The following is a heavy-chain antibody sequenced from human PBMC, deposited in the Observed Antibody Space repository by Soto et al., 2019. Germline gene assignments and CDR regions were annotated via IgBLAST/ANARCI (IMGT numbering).Heavy chain of an antibody. CDR1: GFTFSSYG. D-gene: IGHD3-22*01. V-gene: IGHV3-33*01. Sequence: PGGSLRLSCAASGFTFSSYGMHWVRQAPGKGLEWVAVIWYDGSNKYYADSVKGRFTISRDNSKNTLYLQMNSLRAEDTSVYYCARDTDYYDSSGPITASSYYGMDVWGQGTTVTVSS. CDR3: ARDTDYYDSSGPITASSYYGMDV. CDR2: IWYDGSNK. J-gene: IGHJ6*02.